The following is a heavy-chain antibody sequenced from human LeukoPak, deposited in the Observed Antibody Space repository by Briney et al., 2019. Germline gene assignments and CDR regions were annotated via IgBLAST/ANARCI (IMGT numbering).Heavy chain of an antibody. CDR1: GFTFSSYA. CDR3: AKDSRVTVRGVIDY. J-gene: IGHJ4*02. D-gene: IGHD3-10*01. V-gene: IGHV3-23*01. CDR2: ISGSGGST. Sequence: GGSLRLSCAASGFTFSSYAMSWVRQAPGKGLEWVSAISGSGGSTYYADSVKGRFTISGDNSKNTLYLQMNSLRAEDTAVYYCAKDSRVTVRGVIDYWGQGTLVTVSS.